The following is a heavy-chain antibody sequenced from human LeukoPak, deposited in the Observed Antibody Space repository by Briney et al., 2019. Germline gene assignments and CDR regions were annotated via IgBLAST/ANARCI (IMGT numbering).Heavy chain of an antibody. J-gene: IGHJ4*02. Sequence: GGSLRLSCAASGFTVSSNYMSWVRQAPGKGLEWVSVIYSGGSTYYADSVKGRFTISRDNSKNTLYLQMNSLRAEDTAVYYCARNLRYSSSWYEDCWGQGTLVTVSS. CDR1: GFTVSSNY. V-gene: IGHV3-66*01. D-gene: IGHD6-13*01. CDR3: ARNLRYSSSWYEDC. CDR2: IYSGGST.